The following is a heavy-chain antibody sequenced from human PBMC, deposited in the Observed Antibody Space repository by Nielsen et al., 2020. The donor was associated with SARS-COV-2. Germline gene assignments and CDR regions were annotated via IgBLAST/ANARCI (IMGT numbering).Heavy chain of an antibody. V-gene: IGHV3-30*03. CDR2: ISDGGNNE. CDR1: GFTFSTYD. CDR3: ARDPRAYHVPAFYFDS. Sequence: GESLKISCAASGFTFSTYDMHWVRQTPGKGLEWLAFISDGGNNEYYAESVRGRFDISRDSSRNTLYLQMNSLRVEDSALYYCARDPRAYHVPAFYFDSWGQGIQVTVSS. D-gene: IGHD2-21*01. J-gene: IGHJ4*02.